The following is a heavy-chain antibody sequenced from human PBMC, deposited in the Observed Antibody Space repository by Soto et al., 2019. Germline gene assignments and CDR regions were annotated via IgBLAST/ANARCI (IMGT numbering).Heavy chain of an antibody. D-gene: IGHD6-19*01. J-gene: IGHJ4*02. CDR3: ARQYSSGWYGIDY. CDR1: GGSISGGVYY. V-gene: IGHV4-31*03. Sequence: PSETLSLSCTVSGGSISGGVYYWSWLRQHPGKGLEWIGYIYYSGSTYYNPSLKSRVTISVDTSKNQFSLKLSSVTAADTAVYYCARQYSSGWYGIDYWGQGTLVTVSS. CDR2: IYYSGST.